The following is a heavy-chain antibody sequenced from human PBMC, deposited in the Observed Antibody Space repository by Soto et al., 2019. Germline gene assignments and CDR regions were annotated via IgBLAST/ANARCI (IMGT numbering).Heavy chain of an antibody. D-gene: IGHD2-2*01. CDR3: ARDSAPDIVVVPVADHMDV. V-gene: IGHV1-69*01. J-gene: IGHJ6*02. Sequence: QVQLVQSGAEVKKPGSSVKVSCKASGGTFSSYAISWVRQAPGQGLEWMGGIIPIFGTANYAQEFQGRVTITADEYASTAYTELSSLRSADTDVYYCARDSAPDIVVVPVADHMDVWGQGTTVTVSS. CDR2: IIPIFGTA. CDR1: GGTFSSYA.